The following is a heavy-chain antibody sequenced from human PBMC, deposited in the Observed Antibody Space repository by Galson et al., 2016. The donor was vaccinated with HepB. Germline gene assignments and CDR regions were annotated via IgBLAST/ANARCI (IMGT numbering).Heavy chain of an antibody. CDR2: INDNDGSFT. Sequence: SLRLSCAASGFILSSYWMHWVRQVPGKGLQWVSRINDNDGSFTDYADSVRGRFTISRDTAKNTLYLQMHSLRGEDTAVYYCARDLAGAYDLWGQGTLVIVSS. D-gene: IGHD1-26*01. J-gene: IGHJ5*02. CDR1: GFILSSYW. V-gene: IGHV3-74*01. CDR3: ARDLAGAYDL.